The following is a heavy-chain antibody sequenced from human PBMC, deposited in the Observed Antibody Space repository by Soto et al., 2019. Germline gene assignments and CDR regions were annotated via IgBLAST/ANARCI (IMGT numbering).Heavy chain of an antibody. Sequence: SETLSLTCTVSGGSISSYYWSWIRQSPGKGLEWIGYINYSGSTNYNPSLKSRVTIAVDTSKNQISLNLSSVTAADTAVYYCARGHRYCSGGSCYLFDHWGQGTLVTVSS. CDR1: GGSISSYY. J-gene: IGHJ4*02. V-gene: IGHV4-59*01. CDR2: INYSGST. D-gene: IGHD2-15*01. CDR3: ARGHRYCSGGSCYLFDH.